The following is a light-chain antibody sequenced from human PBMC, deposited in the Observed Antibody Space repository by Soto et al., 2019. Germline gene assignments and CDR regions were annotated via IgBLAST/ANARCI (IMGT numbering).Light chain of an antibody. V-gene: IGKV3-20*01. CDR2: GAS. CDR1: QSVSSSY. Sequence: EIVLTQSPGTLSLSPGERATLSCRASQSVSSSYLAWYQQKPGQAPRLLIYGASSRATGIPVRFSGSGSGTDFTLTISRLEPEDFAVYYCKQYGSSPPITFGQGTRLEIK. J-gene: IGKJ5*01. CDR3: KQYGSSPPIT.